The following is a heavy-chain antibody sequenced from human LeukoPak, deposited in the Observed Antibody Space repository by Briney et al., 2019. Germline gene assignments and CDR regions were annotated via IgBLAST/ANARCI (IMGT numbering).Heavy chain of an antibody. CDR2: IYHSGST. J-gene: IGHJ4*02. V-gene: IGHV4-4*02. CDR1: GGSISSSNW. D-gene: IGHD3-10*01. Sequence: PSETLSLTCAVSGGSISSSNWWSWVRQPPGKGLEWIGEIYHSGSTNYNPSLKSRVTMSVDTSKNHFSLKLSSVTAADTAVYYCARDPGYYGSGTRGAFDYWGQGTLVTVSS. CDR3: ARDPGYYGSGTRGAFDY.